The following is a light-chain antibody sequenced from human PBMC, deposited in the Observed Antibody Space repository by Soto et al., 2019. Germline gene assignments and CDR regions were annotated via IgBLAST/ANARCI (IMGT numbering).Light chain of an antibody. Sequence: QSALTQPRSVSGSPGQSVPISCTGTSSDVGGYNYVSWYQQHPGKAPKLMIYDVSKRPSGVPDRFSGSKSGNTASLTISGLQAEDEADYYCCSYAGSYTQVFGTGTKLTVL. CDR3: CSYAGSYTQV. CDR2: DVS. V-gene: IGLV2-11*01. CDR1: SSDVGGYNY. J-gene: IGLJ1*01.